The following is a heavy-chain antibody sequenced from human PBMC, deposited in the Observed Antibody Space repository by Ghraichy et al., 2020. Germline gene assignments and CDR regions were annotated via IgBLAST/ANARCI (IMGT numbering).Heavy chain of an antibody. D-gene: IGHD2-2*01. Sequence: SETLSLTCTVSGGSINSYYWSWIRQPPGKGLEWIGYINYSGSTNYNPSLKSRVTISVETSKNQFSLKLNSVTAADTAVYYCARDRAYCNSTSCYYYGMDVWGQGPTVTVSS. J-gene: IGHJ6*02. CDR3: ARDRAYCNSTSCYYYGMDV. V-gene: IGHV4-59*01. CDR1: GGSINSYY. CDR2: INYSGST.